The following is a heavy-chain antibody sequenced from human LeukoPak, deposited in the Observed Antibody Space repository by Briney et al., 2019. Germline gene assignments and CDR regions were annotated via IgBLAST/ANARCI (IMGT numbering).Heavy chain of an antibody. J-gene: IGHJ6*03. CDR3: ARSIHSSYYYYYMDV. Sequence: SETLSLTCAVYGGSFSGYYWSWIRQPPGKGLEWIGEINHSGSTNYNPSLKSRVTISVDTSKNQFSLKLSSVTAANTAVYYCARSIHSSYYYYYMDVWGKGTTVTVSS. V-gene: IGHV4-34*01. CDR2: INHSGST. CDR1: GGSFSGYY. D-gene: IGHD2-2*02.